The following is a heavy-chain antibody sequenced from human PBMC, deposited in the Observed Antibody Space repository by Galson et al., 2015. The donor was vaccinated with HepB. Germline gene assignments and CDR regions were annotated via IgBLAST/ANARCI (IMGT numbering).Heavy chain of an antibody. CDR3: AKETGGAGSSYMAYFDS. CDR2: ISHDGVLK. J-gene: IGHJ4*02. V-gene: IGHV3-30*18. Sequence: SLRLSCAASGFTFSNHGMHWVRQAPGKGLDWVAVISHDGVLKYYGDSVKGRFTISRDNSKNTLYLQMNSLRADDTAVYYCAKETGGAGSSYMAYFDSWGQGTLVTVSS. D-gene: IGHD3-10*01. CDR1: GFTFSNHG.